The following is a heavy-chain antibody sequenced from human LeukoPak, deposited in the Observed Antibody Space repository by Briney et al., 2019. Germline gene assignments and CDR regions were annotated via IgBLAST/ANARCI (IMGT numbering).Heavy chain of an antibody. D-gene: IGHD2-2*01. J-gene: IGHJ5*02. V-gene: IGHV4-34*01. CDR1: GGSFSGYY. CDR2: INHSGST. CDR3: ARARVYCSSTSCRSKNWFDP. Sequence: PSETLSLTCAVYGGSFSGYYWSWIRQPPGKGLEWIGEINHSGSTNYNPSLKSRVTISVDTSKNQFSLKLSSVTAADTAVYYCARARVYCSSTSCRSKNWFDPWGQGTLVTVSS.